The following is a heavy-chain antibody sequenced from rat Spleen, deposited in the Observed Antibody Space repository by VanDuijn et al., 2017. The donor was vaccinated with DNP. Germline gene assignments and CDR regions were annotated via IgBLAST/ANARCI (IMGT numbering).Heavy chain of an antibody. V-gene: IGHV3-3*01. CDR3: ARSEAAISTFGY. J-gene: IGHJ3*01. Sequence: DVQLQESGPGLVKPSQSLSLTCSVTGYSITSSYRWNWIRKFPGNKLEWMGYINSAGSTNYNPSLKSRISITRDTSKNQFFLQVNSVTTEDTATYYCARSEAAISTFGYWGQGTLVTVSS. D-gene: IGHD1-2*01. CDR2: INSAGST. CDR1: GYSITSSYR.